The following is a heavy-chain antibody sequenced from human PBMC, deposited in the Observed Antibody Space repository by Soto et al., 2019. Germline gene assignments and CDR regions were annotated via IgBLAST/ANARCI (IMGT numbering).Heavy chain of an antibody. CDR1: GGSISSSSYY. Sequence: QLQLQESGPGLVKPSETLSLTCTVSGGSISSSSYYWGWIRQPPGKGLEWIGSIYYSGSTYYNPSLKSRVTISVDTSKNQFSLKLSSVTAADTAVYYGATDSSGYYYVVYWGQGTLVTVSS. CDR3: ATDSSGYYYVVY. CDR2: IYYSGST. D-gene: IGHD3-22*01. V-gene: IGHV4-39*01. J-gene: IGHJ4*02.